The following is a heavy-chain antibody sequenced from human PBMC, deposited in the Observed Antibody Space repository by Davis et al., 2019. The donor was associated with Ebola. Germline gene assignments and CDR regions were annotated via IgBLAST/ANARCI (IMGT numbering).Heavy chain of an antibody. V-gene: IGHV1-18*01. CDR2: VSAYNGNT. CDR3: ARVFVGASAIDN. Sequence: ASVKVSCKASGYTFTSYGISWVRQAPGQGLEWMGWVSAYNGNTNYAQKFQGRVTMTTDTSTSTAYMELRSLRSEDTAVYYCARVFVGASAIDNWGQGTLVTVSS. CDR1: GYTFTSYG. D-gene: IGHD1-26*01. J-gene: IGHJ4*02.